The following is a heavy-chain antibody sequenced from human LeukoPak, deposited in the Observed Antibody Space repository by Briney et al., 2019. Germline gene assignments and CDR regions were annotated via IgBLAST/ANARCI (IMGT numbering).Heavy chain of an antibody. Sequence: SETLSLTCTVSGGSISSYYWSWIRQPPGKGLGWIGYIYYSGSTNYNPSLKSRVTISVDTSKNQFSLKLSSVTAADTAVYYCAREMGRYYDFWSGYSNWFDPWGQGTLVTVSS. CDR3: AREMGRYYDFWSGYSNWFDP. J-gene: IGHJ5*02. V-gene: IGHV4-59*01. CDR2: IYYSGST. D-gene: IGHD3-3*01. CDR1: GGSISSYY.